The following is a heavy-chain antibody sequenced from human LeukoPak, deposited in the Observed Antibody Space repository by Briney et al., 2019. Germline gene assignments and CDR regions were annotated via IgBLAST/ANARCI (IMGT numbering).Heavy chain of an antibody. Sequence: GGSLRLSCAASGFTFSSYGMHWVRQAPGKGLEWVAVISYDGSNKYYADSVKGRFTISRDNSKNTLYLQVSSLRAEDTAVYYCAKDHLRIVVVVAANFDYWGQGTLVTVSS. J-gene: IGHJ4*02. D-gene: IGHD2-15*01. CDR2: ISYDGSNK. V-gene: IGHV3-30*18. CDR3: AKDHLRIVVVVAANFDY. CDR1: GFTFSSYG.